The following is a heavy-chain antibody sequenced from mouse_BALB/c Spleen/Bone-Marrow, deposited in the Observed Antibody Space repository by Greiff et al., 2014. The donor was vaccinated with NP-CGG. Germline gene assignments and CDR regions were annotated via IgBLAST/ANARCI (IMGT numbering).Heavy chain of an antibody. J-gene: IGHJ4*01. V-gene: IGHV5-4*02. Sequence: EVNLVESGGGLVKPGGSLKLSCAASGFTFSDYYMYWVRQTPEKRLEWVATISDGGSYTYYPDSVKGRFTISRDIAKNNLYLQMSSLKSEDTAMYYCARDRGVQGYAMDYWGQGTSVTVPS. D-gene: IGHD2-14*01. CDR2: ISDGGSYT. CDR1: GFTFSDYY. CDR3: ARDRGVQGYAMDY.